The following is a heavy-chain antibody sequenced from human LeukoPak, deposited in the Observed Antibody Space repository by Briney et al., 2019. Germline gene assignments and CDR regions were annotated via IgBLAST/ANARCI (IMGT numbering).Heavy chain of an antibody. CDR1: GFDFTSYG. CDR2: ISAYNGNT. D-gene: IGHD3-16*01. J-gene: IGHJ4*02. V-gene: IGHV1-18*01. CDR3: AREPKSLGDLFFIDY. Sequence: VSVKVSCKASGFDFTSYGISWVRQAPGQGLEWMGWISAYNGNTHYAQKLQGRVTMTTDTSASTAYMELRSLTSDDTAVYYCAREPKSLGDLFFIDYWGQGTLVTVSS.